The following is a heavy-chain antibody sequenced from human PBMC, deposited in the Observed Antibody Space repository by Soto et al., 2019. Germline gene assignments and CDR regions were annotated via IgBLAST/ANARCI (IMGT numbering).Heavy chain of an antibody. CDR1: GFTFSNYW. CDR3: ARTIGNFWSGYYGY. Sequence: LRLSFAASGFTFSNYWMHWVRQAPGKGLVWVSRINRDGSSTYYADSVKGRFTISRDNAKDTMYLQMNSLRAEDTAVYYCARTIGNFWSGYYGYWGQGALVTVSS. J-gene: IGHJ4*02. V-gene: IGHV3-74*01. D-gene: IGHD3-3*01. CDR2: INRDGSST.